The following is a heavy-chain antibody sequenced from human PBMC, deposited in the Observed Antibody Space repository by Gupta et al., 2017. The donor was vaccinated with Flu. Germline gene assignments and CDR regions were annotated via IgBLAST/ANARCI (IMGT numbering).Heavy chain of an antibody. CDR3: ARDAFLAYCGGDCWGIGAFDI. CDR1: GFSFSSYS. CDR2: ISSSSSTI. D-gene: IGHD2-21*02. J-gene: IGHJ3*02. Sequence: EAQLMASGGGLVQPGGSLRLSCAASGFSFSSYSMTWVRQAPGKGLEWVSYISSSSSTIYYSDSVKGRFTISRDNAENSLYLQMSSLRDEDTAVYYCARDAFLAYCGGDCWGIGAFDIWGQGTMVTVSS. V-gene: IGHV3-48*02.